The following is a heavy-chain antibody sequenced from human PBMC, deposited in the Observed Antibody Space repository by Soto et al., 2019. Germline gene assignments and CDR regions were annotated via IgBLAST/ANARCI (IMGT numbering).Heavy chain of an antibody. CDR3: AGGGVRGVITRTRYYYGMDV. CDR2: IYPGDSDT. V-gene: IGHV5-51*01. Sequence: PGESLKISCKGSGYSFTSYWIGWVRQMPGKGLECMGIIYPGDSDTRYSPSFQGQVTISADKSISTAYLQWSSLKASDTAMYYCAGGGVRGVITRTRYYYGMDVWGQGTTVTVSS. J-gene: IGHJ6*02. CDR1: GYSFTSYW. D-gene: IGHD3-10*01.